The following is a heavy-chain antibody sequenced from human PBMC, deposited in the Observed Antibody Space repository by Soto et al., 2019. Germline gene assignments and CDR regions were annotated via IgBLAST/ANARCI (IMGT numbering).Heavy chain of an antibody. CDR3: ARATGYSGYNSDY. D-gene: IGHD5-12*01. CDR1: GGSISSYY. J-gene: IGHJ4*02. Sequence: QVQLQESGPGLVKPSETLSLTCTVSGGSISSYYWSWIRQPPGKGLEWIGYISYSGSTNYNPSLKRRVTISVDTSKNQFSLKLSSVTAADTAVYYCARATGYSGYNSDYWGQGTLVTVSS. CDR2: ISYSGST. V-gene: IGHV4-59*01.